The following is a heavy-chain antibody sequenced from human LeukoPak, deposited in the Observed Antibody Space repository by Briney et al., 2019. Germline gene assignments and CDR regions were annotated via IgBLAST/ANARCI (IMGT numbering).Heavy chain of an antibody. J-gene: IGHJ4*02. Sequence: GGSLRLSCAASGFTFSRFWMTWVRQAPGKGLEWVANINQDGSEKHYMDSMKGRFTISRDNAKNSLYLQMNSLRAEDTAVYYCARILGDYGGFDYWGQGTLVTVSS. CDR1: GFTFSRFW. V-gene: IGHV3-7*04. CDR2: INQDGSEK. D-gene: IGHD4-17*01. CDR3: ARILGDYGGFDY.